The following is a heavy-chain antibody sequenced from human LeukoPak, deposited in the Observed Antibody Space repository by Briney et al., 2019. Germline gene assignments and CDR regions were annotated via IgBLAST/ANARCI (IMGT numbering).Heavy chain of an antibody. D-gene: IGHD2-21*02. Sequence: PGRSLRLSCAAPGFTFSSYGMHWVRQAPGKGLEWVAVIWYDGSNKYYADSVKGRFTISRDNSKNTLYLQMNSLRAEDTAVYYCARDPCGGDCYAFDYWGQGTLVTVSS. V-gene: IGHV3-33*01. CDR1: GFTFSSYG. CDR3: ARDPCGGDCYAFDY. CDR2: IWYDGSNK. J-gene: IGHJ4*02.